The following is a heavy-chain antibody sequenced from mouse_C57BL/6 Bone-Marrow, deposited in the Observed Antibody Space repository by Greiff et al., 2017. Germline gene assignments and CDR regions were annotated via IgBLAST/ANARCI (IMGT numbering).Heavy chain of an antibody. CDR2: INYDGSST. D-gene: IGHD4-1*01. J-gene: IGHJ2*01. CDR1: GFTFSDYY. V-gene: IGHV5-16*01. CDR3: ARDRNCDAFFDY. Sequence: EVHLVESEGGLVQPGSSMKLSCTASGFTFSDYYMAWVRQVPEKGLEWVANINYDGSSTYYLDSLKSRFIISRDNAKNILYLQMSSLKSEDTATYYCARDRNCDAFFDYWGQGTTLTVSS.